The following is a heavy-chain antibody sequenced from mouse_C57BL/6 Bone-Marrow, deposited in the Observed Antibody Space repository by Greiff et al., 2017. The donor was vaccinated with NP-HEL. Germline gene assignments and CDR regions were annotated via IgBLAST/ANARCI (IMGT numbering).Heavy chain of an antibody. Sequence: QVQLQQPGAELVKPGASVKLSCKASGYTFTSYWMQWVKQRPGQGLEWIGEIDPSDSYTNYNQKFKGKATLTVDTSSSTAYMKLSSLTSEDSAVYYCARRGNLYYYGSTLYFDYWGQGTTLTVSS. CDR1: GYTFTSYW. CDR3: ARRGNLYYYGSTLYFDY. J-gene: IGHJ2*01. D-gene: IGHD1-1*01. V-gene: IGHV1-50*01. CDR2: IDPSDSYT.